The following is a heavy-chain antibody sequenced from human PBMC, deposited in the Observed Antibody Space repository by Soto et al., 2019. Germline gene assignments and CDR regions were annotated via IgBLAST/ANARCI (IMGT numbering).Heavy chain of an antibody. CDR2: ISSSSSTI. CDR3: ASIIVAMAFDI. V-gene: IGHV3-48*01. D-gene: IGHD5-12*01. CDR1: GFTFSSYS. Sequence: GGSLRLSCAASGFTFSSYSMNWVRQTPGKGLEWVSYISSSSSTIYYADSVKGRFTISRDNAKNSLYLQMNSLRAEDTAVYYCASIIVAMAFDIWGQGTMVTVSS. J-gene: IGHJ3*02.